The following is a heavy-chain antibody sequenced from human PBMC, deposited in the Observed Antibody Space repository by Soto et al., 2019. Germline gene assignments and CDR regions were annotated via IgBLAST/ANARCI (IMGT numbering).Heavy chain of an antibody. CDR2: ISSYNGNT. V-gene: IGHV1-18*04. CDR1: GYTFTSYG. D-gene: IGHD2-2*01. J-gene: IGHJ5*02. Sequence: ASVKVSCKASGYTFTSYGISWVRQAPGQGLEWMGWISSYNGNTNYAQKVQGRVTMTTDTSTSTTYMELRSLRSDDTAVYYCARGPRYCSSTSCFSGVTWFDPWG. CDR3: ARGPRYCSSTSCFSGVTWFDP.